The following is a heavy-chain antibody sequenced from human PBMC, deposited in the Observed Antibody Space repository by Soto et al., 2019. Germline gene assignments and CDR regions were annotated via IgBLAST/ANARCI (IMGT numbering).Heavy chain of an antibody. CDR3: VQNWNGDN. CDR1: RFAFSAYA. CDR2: INNNGGST. Sequence: GGSLRLSLSSSRFAFSAYAMIWVRQAPGKGLKYVSAINNNGGSTYYADSVKGRFTISRDNSKNTIYLQMSSLRAEDTAVYYCVQNWNGDNWGQGTLVTVSS. D-gene: IGHD1-1*01. V-gene: IGHV3-64D*06. J-gene: IGHJ4*02.